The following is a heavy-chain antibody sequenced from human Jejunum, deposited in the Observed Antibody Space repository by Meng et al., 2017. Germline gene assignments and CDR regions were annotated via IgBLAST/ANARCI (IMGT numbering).Heavy chain of an antibody. Sequence: QVHLQESGPGLVKPSETLSLTCAVSGASISSYYWSWIRQPPGKRLEWIGYLYHSGSTNYNPSLKSRVTIAVDTSKNQFSLKLTSATAADTAVYYCARDSDYGGNSLNWFDPWGPGTLVTVSS. D-gene: IGHD4-23*01. CDR1: GASISSYY. CDR2: LYHSGST. V-gene: IGHV4-59*01. CDR3: ARDSDYGGNSLNWFDP. J-gene: IGHJ5*02.